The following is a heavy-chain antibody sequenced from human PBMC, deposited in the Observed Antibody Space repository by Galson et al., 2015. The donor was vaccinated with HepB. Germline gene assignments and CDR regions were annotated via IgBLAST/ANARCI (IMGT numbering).Heavy chain of an antibody. D-gene: IGHD6-19*01. V-gene: IGHV1-3*01. J-gene: IGHJ2*01. Sequence: SCKASGYTFTSYAMHWVRQAPGQRLEWMGWINACNGNTKYSQKFQGRVTITRDTSASTAYMELSSLRSEDTAVYYCARSAYSSGWYWYFDLWGRGTLVTVSS. CDR3: ARSAYSSGWYWYFDL. CDR2: INACNGNT. CDR1: GYTFTSYA.